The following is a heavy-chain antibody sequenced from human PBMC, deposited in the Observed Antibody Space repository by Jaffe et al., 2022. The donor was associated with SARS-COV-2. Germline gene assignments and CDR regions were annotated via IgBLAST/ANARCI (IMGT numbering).Heavy chain of an antibody. D-gene: IGHD2-15*01. V-gene: IGHV3-53*01. Sequence: EVQLVESGGGLIQPGGSLRLSCAASGFTVSSNHMNWVRQAPGKGLEWVSILYGDGSTSYADSVKGRFTISRDNSKNTLCLQMNSLRAEDTAVYYCVRAVDYIFHNWGQGTLVTVSS. CDR3: VRAVDYIFHN. J-gene: IGHJ4*02. CDR2: LYGDGST. CDR1: GFTVSSNH.